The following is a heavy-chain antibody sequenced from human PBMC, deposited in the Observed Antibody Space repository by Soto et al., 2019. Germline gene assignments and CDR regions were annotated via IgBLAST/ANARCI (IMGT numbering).Heavy chain of an antibody. J-gene: IGHJ6*02. CDR1: GYTFTGYY. D-gene: IGHD4-17*01. Sequence: ASVKVSCKASGYTFTGYYIYWVRQAPGQGLEWMGWINPNTGGTNSAQNFQGRVTMTRDTSISTAYMELSSLRSDDTAVYYCAKEHDYSDYRLYYYYGMDVWGQGTTVTAP. V-gene: IGHV1-2*02. CDR3: AKEHDYSDYRLYYYYGMDV. CDR2: INPNTGGT.